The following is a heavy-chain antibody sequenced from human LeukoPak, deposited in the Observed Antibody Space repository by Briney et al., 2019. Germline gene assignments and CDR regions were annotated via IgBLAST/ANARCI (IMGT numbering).Heavy chain of an antibody. D-gene: IGHD7-27*01. CDR2: ISGGGGST. J-gene: IGHJ3*02. Sequence: GGSLRLSRAASGFTFTSYSMNWVRQAPGKGLEWVSTISGGGGSTYYADSVKGRFTISRDNSKNTLYLQVNSLRAEDTAVYYCAKDAGALIAFDIWGQGTVVTVSS. V-gene: IGHV3-23*01. CDR1: GFTFTSYS. CDR3: AKDAGALIAFDI.